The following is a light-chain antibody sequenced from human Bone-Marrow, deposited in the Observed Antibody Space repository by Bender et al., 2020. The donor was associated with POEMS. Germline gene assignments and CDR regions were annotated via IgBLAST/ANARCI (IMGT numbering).Light chain of an antibody. J-gene: IGLJ2*01. Sequence: QSVLTQPPSASGTPGQRVTISCSGGSSNIGSNVVNWYQQLPGTAPKLLIYGSVNRPSGVPDRFSASKSVTSASLAITGLQAEDEADYYCQSFDSSLSVLVLGGGTKLTVL. CDR3: QSFDSSLSVLV. CDR2: GSV. CDR1: SSNIGSNV. V-gene: IGLV1-40*01.